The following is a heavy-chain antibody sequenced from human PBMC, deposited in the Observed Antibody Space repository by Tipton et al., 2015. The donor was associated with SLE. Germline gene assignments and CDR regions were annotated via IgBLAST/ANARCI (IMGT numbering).Heavy chain of an antibody. Sequence: TLSLTCAVYGGSFSGYYWSWIRQPPGKGLEWIGEINHSGSTNYNPSLKSRVTISVDTSKNQFSLKLSSVTAADTAVYYCAGSATVTTPRGAFDIWGQGTMVTVSS. V-gene: IGHV4-34*01. D-gene: IGHD4-17*01. CDR1: GGSFSGYY. CDR3: AGSATVTTPRGAFDI. CDR2: INHSGST. J-gene: IGHJ3*02.